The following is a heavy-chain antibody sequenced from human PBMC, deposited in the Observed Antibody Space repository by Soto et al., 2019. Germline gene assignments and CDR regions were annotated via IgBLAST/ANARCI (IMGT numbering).Heavy chain of an antibody. J-gene: IGHJ6*02. CDR3: ATILVGTYSVDV. CDR2: ISSSGSTI. V-gene: IGHV3-48*03. CDR1: GFTFSSYE. Sequence: PGGSLRLSCAASGFTFSSYEMNWVRQAPGKGLEWVSYISSSGSTIYYADSVKGRFTISRDNAKNSLYLQMNSLRAEDTAVYYCATILVGTYSVDVWGQGTTFTVSS. D-gene: IGHD1-26*01.